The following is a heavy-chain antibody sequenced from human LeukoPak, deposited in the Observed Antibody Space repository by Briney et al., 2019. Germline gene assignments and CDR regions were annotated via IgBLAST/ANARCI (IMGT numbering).Heavy chain of an antibody. D-gene: IGHD6-13*01. V-gene: IGHV1-24*01. CDR2: FDPEDGET. Sequence: ASVKVSCKVSGYTLTELSMHWVRQAPGKGLEWMGGFDPEDGETIYAQKFQGRVTMTRNTSISTAYMELSSLRSGDTAVYYCARGGSSWYSYYYYGMDVWGQGTTVTVSS. J-gene: IGHJ6*02. CDR3: ARGGSSWYSYYYYGMDV. CDR1: GYTLTELS.